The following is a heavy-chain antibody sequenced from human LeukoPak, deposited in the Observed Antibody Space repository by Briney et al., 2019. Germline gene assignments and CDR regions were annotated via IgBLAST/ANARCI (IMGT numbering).Heavy chain of an antibody. CDR3: ARVVHSGSFPDAFDI. CDR1: GFTFRIYA. J-gene: IGHJ3*02. Sequence: PGRSLRLSCSASGFTFRIYAMHWVRQAPGKGLEWVAGISYDGSNKFHTDSVKGRFTISRDNSKNTLYLQMNSLRPDDTAVYYCARVVHSGSFPDAFDIWAQGTMVTVSS. CDR2: ISYDGSNK. V-gene: IGHV3-30*04. D-gene: IGHD1-26*01.